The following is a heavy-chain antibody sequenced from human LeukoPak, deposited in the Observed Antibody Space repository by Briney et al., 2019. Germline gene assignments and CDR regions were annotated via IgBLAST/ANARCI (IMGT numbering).Heavy chain of an antibody. D-gene: IGHD5-24*01. Sequence: PGGSLRLSCAASGFTFSSYSMNWVRQAPGKGLEWVSAISGSGGSTYYADSVKGRFTISRDNSKNTLYLQMNSLRAEDTAVYYCAKRMSRDGYNYYFDYWGQGTLVTVSS. CDR2: ISGSGGST. J-gene: IGHJ4*02. V-gene: IGHV3-23*01. CDR3: AKRMSRDGYNYYFDY. CDR1: GFTFSSYS.